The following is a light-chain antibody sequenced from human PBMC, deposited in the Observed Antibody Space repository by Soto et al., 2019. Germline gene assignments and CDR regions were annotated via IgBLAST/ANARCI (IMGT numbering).Light chain of an antibody. Sequence: EIVLTQSPGTLSLSPGESATLSCRASQSVSSNLLAWYQQQPGQAPRLLIYGACSRATGSTDRFSGSASGTDFTPTISILEPEYFAVYYCQHYGSSPITFGQGTRLEIK. V-gene: IGKV3-20*01. CDR3: QHYGSSPIT. CDR1: QSVSSNL. CDR2: GAC. J-gene: IGKJ5*01.